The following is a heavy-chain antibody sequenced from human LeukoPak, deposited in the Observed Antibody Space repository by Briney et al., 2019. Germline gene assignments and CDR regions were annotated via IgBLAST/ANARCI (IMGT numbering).Heavy chain of an antibody. Sequence: PSQTLSLTCTVSGGSISSGGYYWSWIRQHPGKGLEWIWYIYYSGSTYYNPSLKSRVTISVDTSKNQFSLKLSSVTAADTAVYYCARGELLNDSFDYWGQGTLVTVSS. CDR3: ARGELLNDSFDY. V-gene: IGHV4-31*03. CDR1: GGSISSGGYY. J-gene: IGHJ4*02. CDR2: IYYSGST. D-gene: IGHD1-1*01.